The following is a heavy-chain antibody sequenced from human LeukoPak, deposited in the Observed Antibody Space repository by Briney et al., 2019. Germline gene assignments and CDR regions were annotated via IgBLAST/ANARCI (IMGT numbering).Heavy chain of an antibody. D-gene: IGHD6-13*01. J-gene: IGHJ4*02. CDR2: IYWDDDK. Sequence: SGPTLVKPTQTLTLTCTISGFSVSTSGVGVGWIRQPPGKALEWLALIYWDDDKRYSPSLKSRLTITKDTSKNQVVLTLTNMDPVDSATYCCAHRPAGVIVCAYWGQGTLVTVSS. CDR1: GFSVSTSGVG. CDR3: AHRPAGVIVCAY. V-gene: IGHV2-5*02.